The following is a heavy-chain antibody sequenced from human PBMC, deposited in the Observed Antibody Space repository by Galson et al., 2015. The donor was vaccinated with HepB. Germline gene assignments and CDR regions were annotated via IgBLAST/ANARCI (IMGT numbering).Heavy chain of an antibody. Sequence: SLRLSCAPSGFTFSSYGMHRVRQAPGKGLEWVAVIWYDGSNKNYADSVKGRFTISRDNSKNTLYLQMDSLRAEDTAVYYCARGAYYYDSSGSYAPGHYYYYGMDVWGQGTTVTVSS. D-gene: IGHD3-22*01. V-gene: IGHV3-33*01. CDR3: ARGAYYYDSSGSYAPGHYYYYGMDV. J-gene: IGHJ6*02. CDR2: IWYDGSNK. CDR1: GFTFSSYG.